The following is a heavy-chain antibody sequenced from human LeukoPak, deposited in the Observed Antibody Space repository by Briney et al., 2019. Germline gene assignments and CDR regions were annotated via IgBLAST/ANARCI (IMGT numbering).Heavy chain of an antibody. CDR2: ISAYNGNT. CDR3: AREFLTSSWQRTDY. D-gene: IGHD6-13*01. J-gene: IGHJ4*02. CDR1: GYTFTSYG. Sequence: ASVKVSCKASGYTFTSYGISWVRQAPGQGLEWIGWISAYNGNTNYAQKLQGRVTMTTDTSTSTAYMELRSLRSDDTAVYYCAREFLTSSWQRTDYWGQGTLVTVSS. V-gene: IGHV1-18*01.